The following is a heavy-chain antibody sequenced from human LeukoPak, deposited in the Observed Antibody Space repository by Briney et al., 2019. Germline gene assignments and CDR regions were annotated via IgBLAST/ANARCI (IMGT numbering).Heavy chain of an antibody. V-gene: IGHV3-23*01. CDR3: AKDPPTVMANAFHI. J-gene: IGHJ3*02. D-gene: IGHD5-24*01. CDR2: ITGSGGTT. Sequence: GGSLRLSCAASGFTFSSYGMSWVRQAPAPGLEWVSSITGSGGTTSYADSVKGRFTISRDNSKNTLYLQMHSLRADDTAVYSCAKDPPTVMANAFHIWGQGTMVTVS. CDR1: GFTFSSYG.